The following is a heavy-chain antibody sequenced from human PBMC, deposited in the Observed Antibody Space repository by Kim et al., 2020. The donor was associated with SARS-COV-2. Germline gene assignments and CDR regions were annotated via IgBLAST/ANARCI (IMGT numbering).Heavy chain of an antibody. J-gene: IGHJ6*02. CDR1: RFTFSSYA. Sequence: LSLTCAASRFTFSSYAMSWVRQAPGKGLEWVSVIYSGGSSTYYADSVKGRFTISRDNSKNTLYLQMNSLRAEDTAVYYCAKRDGMDVWGQGTTVTVS. V-gene: IGHV3-23*03. CDR3: AKRDGMDV. CDR2: IYSGGSST.